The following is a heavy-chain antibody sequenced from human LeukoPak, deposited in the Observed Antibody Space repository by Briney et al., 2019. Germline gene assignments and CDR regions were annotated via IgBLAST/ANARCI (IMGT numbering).Heavy chain of an antibody. V-gene: IGHV3-48*01. D-gene: IGHD3-10*01. CDR1: GFTFSSYS. CDR2: ISSSSSTI. Sequence: GGSLRLSCAASGFTFSSYSMNWVRQAPGKGLEWVSYISSSSSTIYYADSVKGRLTISRDNAKNSLYLQMNSLRAEDTAVYYCARTYYGSGSLDWFDPWGQGTLVTVSS. J-gene: IGHJ5*02. CDR3: ARTYYGSGSLDWFDP.